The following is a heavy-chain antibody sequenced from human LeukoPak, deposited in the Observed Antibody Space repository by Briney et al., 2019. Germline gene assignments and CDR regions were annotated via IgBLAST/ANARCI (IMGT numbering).Heavy chain of an antibody. CDR2: ISYDGSNK. V-gene: IGHV3-30-3*01. CDR3: ARGSRDGYNHGVAGSWFDP. D-gene: IGHD5-24*01. Sequence: GGSLRLSCAASGFTFSNYAMPWVRQAPGKGLEWVAVISYDGSNKYYADSVKGRFTISRDNSKNTLYLQMNSLRAEDTAVYYCARGSRDGYNHGVAGSWFDPWGQGTLVTVSS. CDR1: GFTFSNYA. J-gene: IGHJ5*02.